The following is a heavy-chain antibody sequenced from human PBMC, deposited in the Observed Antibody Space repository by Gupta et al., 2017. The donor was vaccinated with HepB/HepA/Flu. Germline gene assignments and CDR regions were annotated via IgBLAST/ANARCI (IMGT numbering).Heavy chain of an antibody. D-gene: IGHD7-27*01. CDR3: AKPPRSNWGPAY. CDR2: IRGGGE. J-gene: IGHJ4*02. Sequence: GQPWGSLRLSCSVSGFTFSNSAMSWVRPAPGKGLEWVSSIRGGGEYYTDSVKGRFTISRDTSKNTLYRQMNSLRVDDTAIDDCAKPPRSNWGPAYWGQGTLITVSS. V-gene: IGHV3-23*01. CDR1: GFTFSNSA.